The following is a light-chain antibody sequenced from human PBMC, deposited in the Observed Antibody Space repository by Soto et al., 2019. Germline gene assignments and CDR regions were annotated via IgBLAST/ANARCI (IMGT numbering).Light chain of an antibody. J-gene: IGKJ4*01. CDR3: QQYGSSLLT. V-gene: IGKV2-30*01. CDR2: ATS. Sequence: DVVMTQSPLSLPVTLGQPASISCRSGRSLVYSDGNTYLNWFQRRPGQSPRLLIFATSRRATDIPDRFSGSGSGTDFSLTISRLEPEDSAVYYCQQYGSSLLTFGGGTKVDI. CDR1: RSLVYSDGNTY.